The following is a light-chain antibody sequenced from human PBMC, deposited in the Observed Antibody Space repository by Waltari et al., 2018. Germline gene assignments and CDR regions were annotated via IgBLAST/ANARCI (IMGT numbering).Light chain of an antibody. Sequence: QSALTQPASVSGSPGQPITISCTGTSSDVGGYNHVSWYQQHPGNAPKVIIHPVRNRPSGVSDRCSRSKSGNTAALTIAGPHAEDEADDYCSSHTSSGTAVVGTGTKVTVL. V-gene: IGLV2-14*01. CDR1: SSDVGGYNH. J-gene: IGLJ1*01. CDR2: PVR. CDR3: SSHTSSGTAV.